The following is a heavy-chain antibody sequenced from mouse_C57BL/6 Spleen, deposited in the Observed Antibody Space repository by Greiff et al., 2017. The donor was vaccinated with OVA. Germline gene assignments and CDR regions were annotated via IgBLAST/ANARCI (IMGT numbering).Heavy chain of an antibody. V-gene: IGHV1-12*01. CDR2: IYPGNGDT. J-gene: IGHJ4*01. Sequence: LQESGAELVRPGASVKMSCKASGYTFTSYNMHWVKQTPRQGLEWIGAIYPGNGDTSYNQKFKGKATLTVDKSSSTAYMQLSSLTSEDSAVYFCARWLLQTEYYAMGCWGQGTSVTNSS. D-gene: IGHD2-3*01. CDR1: GYTFTSYN. CDR3: ARWLLQTEYYAMGC.